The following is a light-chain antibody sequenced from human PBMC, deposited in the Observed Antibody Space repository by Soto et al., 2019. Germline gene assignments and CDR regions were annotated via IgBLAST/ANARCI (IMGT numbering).Light chain of an antibody. V-gene: IGKV3-20*01. CDR1: QSVSSSY. CDR2: GAS. CDR3: QQYAFSPRT. Sequence: IVLTQSPGTLSLSPGERATLSCRASQSVSSSYLAWYQQKPGQAPRLLIYGASSRATAIPDRFSGSESQTGFTLTISRLEPEDFAVYYCQQYAFSPRTFGQGTKVDIK. J-gene: IGKJ1*01.